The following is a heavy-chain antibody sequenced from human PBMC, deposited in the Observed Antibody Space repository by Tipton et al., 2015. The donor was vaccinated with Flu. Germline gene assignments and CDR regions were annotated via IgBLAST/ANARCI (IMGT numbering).Heavy chain of an antibody. D-gene: IGHD5-12*01. CDR3: ARGSGYTNTYLDS. CDR2: IHKTGST. J-gene: IGHJ4*02. Sequence: TLSLTCSVSGDSIGSPYYWGWIRQPPGKGLEWIGNIHKTGSTYYNPSLASRVTISVDTSKSQFSLRLTSVTAADTAVYYCARGSGYTNTYLDSWGQGTVVTVSS. V-gene: IGHV4-38-2*02. CDR1: GDSIGSPYY.